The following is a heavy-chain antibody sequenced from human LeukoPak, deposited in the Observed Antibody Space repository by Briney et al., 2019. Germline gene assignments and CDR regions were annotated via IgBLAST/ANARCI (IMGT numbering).Heavy chain of an antibody. CDR1: GFTFSSYS. CDR3: ARDRTYCSGGSCYSGWFDP. CDR2: ISSSSSTI. J-gene: IGHJ5*02. V-gene: IGHV3-48*02. Sequence: GGSLRLSCAASGFTFSSYSMNWVRQAPGKGLEWFSYISSSSSTIYYADSVKGRFTISRDNAKNSLYLQMNSLRDEDTAVYYCARDRTYCSGGSCYSGWFDPWGQGTLVTVSS. D-gene: IGHD2-15*01.